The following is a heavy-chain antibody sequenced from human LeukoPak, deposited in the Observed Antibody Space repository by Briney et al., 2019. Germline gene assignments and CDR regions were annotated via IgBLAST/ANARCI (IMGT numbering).Heavy chain of an antibody. V-gene: IGHV1-18*01. CDR1: GYTFTSYG. CDR2: ISAYNGNT. CDR3: ARGSYVEMVPYYYYGMDV. D-gene: IGHD5-24*01. Sequence: GASVKVSCKASGYTFTSYGISWVRQAPGQGLEWMGWISAYNGNTNYAQKLQGRVTMTTDTSTSTAYMDLRSLRSDDTAVYYCARGSYVEMVPYYYYGMDVWGQGTTVTVSS. J-gene: IGHJ6*02.